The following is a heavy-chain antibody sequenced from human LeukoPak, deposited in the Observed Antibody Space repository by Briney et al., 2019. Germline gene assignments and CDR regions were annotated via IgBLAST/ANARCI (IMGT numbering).Heavy chain of an antibody. CDR1: GGTFSSYA. CDR2: IIPIFGIA. Sequence: SVKVSCKASGGTFSSYAISWVRQAPGQGLEWMGRIIPIFGIANYAQKFQGRVTITADKSTSTAYMELSSLRSEGTAVYYCAHDGIAAAGTNGGYWGQGTLVTVSS. J-gene: IGHJ4*02. V-gene: IGHV1-69*04. D-gene: IGHD6-13*01. CDR3: AHDGIAAAGTNGGY.